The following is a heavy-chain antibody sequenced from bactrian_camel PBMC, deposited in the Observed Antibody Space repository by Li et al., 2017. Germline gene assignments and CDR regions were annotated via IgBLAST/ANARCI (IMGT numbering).Heavy chain of an antibody. V-gene: IGHV3S53*01. Sequence: HVQLVESGGGSVQAGGSLNLSCLANFAINSRPCMGWFRQAVGKERELVSRFRSDGTPTYGESVKGRFTTFEVNAEKTVYLQMNNLKTEDTAVYYCAAYCSPDLYYGQGTQVTVS. CDR3: AAYCSPDLY. J-gene: IGHJ4*01. CDR1: FAINSRPC. CDR2: FRSDGTP. D-gene: IGHD1*01.